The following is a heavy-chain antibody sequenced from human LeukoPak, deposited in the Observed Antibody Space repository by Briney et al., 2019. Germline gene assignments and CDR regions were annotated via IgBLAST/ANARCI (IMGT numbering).Heavy chain of an antibody. Sequence: SETLSLTCAVYGGSFSGYYWSWIRQPPGKGLEWIGENNHSGSTNYNTSLKSRVTISVDTSKNQFSLKLSSVTAADTAVYYCARDLQRYCSSTSCPNWFDPWGRGTLVTVSS. CDR3: ARDLQRYCSSTSCPNWFDP. J-gene: IGHJ5*02. V-gene: IGHV4-34*01. CDR2: NNHSGST. D-gene: IGHD2-2*01. CDR1: GGSFSGYY.